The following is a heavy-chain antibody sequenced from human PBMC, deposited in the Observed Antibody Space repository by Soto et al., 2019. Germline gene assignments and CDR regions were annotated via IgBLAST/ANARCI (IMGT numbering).Heavy chain of an antibody. CDR3: ARGWDDNS. CDR1: GASVSSGDHY. D-gene: IGHD6-19*01. V-gene: IGHV4-61*08. Sequence: PSETLSLTFTVSGASVSSGDHYWSWIRQPPGKRLEWIGFIYNGVITNYSPSLKSRVSISADTSRNQFSLKVNSVTAADTAVYYCARGWDDNSWGQGALVTVSS. J-gene: IGHJ4*02. CDR2: IYNGVIT.